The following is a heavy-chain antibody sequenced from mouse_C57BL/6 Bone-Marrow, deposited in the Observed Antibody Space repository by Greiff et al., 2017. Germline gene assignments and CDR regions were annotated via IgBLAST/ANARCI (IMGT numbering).Heavy chain of an antibody. CDR1: GFTFSSYA. Sequence: EVKLVESGGGLVKPGGSLKLSCAASGFTFSSYAMSWVRQTPEKRLEWVATISDGGSYTYYPDNVKGRFTISRDNAKNNLYLQMSHLKSEDTAMYYCARDRGLRRERFAYWGQGTLVTVSA. V-gene: IGHV5-4*01. CDR3: ARDRGLRRERFAY. D-gene: IGHD2-4*01. J-gene: IGHJ3*01. CDR2: ISDGGSYT.